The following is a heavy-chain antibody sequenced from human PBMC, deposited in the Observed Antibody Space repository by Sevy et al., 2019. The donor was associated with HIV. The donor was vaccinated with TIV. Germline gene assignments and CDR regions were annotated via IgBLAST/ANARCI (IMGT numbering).Heavy chain of an antibody. CDR3: TRLVNYYGSGSYSNGYYYGMDV. Sequence: GGSLRLSCAASGFTFSGSAMHWVRQASGKGLEWVGRIRSKANSYATAYAASVKGRFTISRDDSKNTAYLQMNSLKTEDTAVYYCTRLVNYYGSGSYSNGYYYGMDVWGQGTTVTVSS. CDR2: IRSKANSYAT. D-gene: IGHD3-10*01. V-gene: IGHV3-73*01. J-gene: IGHJ6*02. CDR1: GFTFSGSA.